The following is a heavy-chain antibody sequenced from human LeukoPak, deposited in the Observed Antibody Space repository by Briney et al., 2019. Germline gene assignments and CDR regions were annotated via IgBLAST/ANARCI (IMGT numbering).Heavy chain of an antibody. CDR2: INHSGST. Sequence: SETLSLTCTVSGVSISSSNSYWSWIRQPPGKGLEWIGEINHSGSTNYNPSLKSRVTISVDTSKNQFSLKLSSVTAADTAVYYCARLWAGGSSGWYGFYYFDYWGQGTLVTVSS. D-gene: IGHD6-19*01. J-gene: IGHJ4*02. CDR1: GVSISSSNSY. V-gene: IGHV4-39*07. CDR3: ARLWAGGSSGWYGFYYFDY.